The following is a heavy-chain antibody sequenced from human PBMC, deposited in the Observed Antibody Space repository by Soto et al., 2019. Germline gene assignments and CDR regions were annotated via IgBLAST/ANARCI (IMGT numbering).Heavy chain of an antibody. CDR2: IIPIFGTA. Sequence: GASVKVSCKASGGTFSSYAISWVRQAPGQGLEWMGGIIPIFGTANYAQKFKGRVTITADESTSTAYMELSSLRSEDTAVYYCASPPSWVVGNYYFDYWGQGTPVTVSS. CDR3: ASPPSWVVGNYYFDY. D-gene: IGHD1-26*01. V-gene: IGHV1-69*13. J-gene: IGHJ4*02. CDR1: GGTFSSYA.